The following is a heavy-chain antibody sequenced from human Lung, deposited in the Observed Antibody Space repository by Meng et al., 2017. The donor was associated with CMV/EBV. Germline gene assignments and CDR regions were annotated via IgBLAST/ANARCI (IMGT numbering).Heavy chain of an antibody. CDR3: ARVQWLAYYFDS. Sequence: SQXXSLTGGVYGGSFSDYYWSWIRQPPGKGLEWIGEINHSGSTNYNPSLKSRLTVSIDTSSDQFSLRLTSVTAADTAVYYCARVQWLAYYFDSWGQGTLVTVSS. J-gene: IGHJ4*02. CDR2: INHSGST. D-gene: IGHD6-19*01. CDR1: GGSFSDYY. V-gene: IGHV4-34*01.